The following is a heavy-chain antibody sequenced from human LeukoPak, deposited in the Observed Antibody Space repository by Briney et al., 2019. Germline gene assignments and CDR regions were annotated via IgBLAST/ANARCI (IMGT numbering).Heavy chain of an antibody. V-gene: IGHV1-69*01. J-gene: IGHJ3*02. CDR1: GGTFSSYA. D-gene: IGHD6-13*01. CDR3: ASEPSRSLYGALDI. Sequence: GSSVKVSCKASGGTFSSYAISWVRQAPGQGLEWMGGIIPIFGTANYAQKFQGRVTITADESTSTAYMELSSLRSEDTAVYYCASEPSRSLYGALDIWGPGTMVTVSS. CDR2: IIPIFGTA.